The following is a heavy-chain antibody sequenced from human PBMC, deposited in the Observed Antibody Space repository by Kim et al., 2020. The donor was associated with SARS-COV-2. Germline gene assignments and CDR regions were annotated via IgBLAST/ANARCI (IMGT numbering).Heavy chain of an antibody. D-gene: IGHD3-22*01. CDR3: ARQGGPGGYYDSSGSTYYYGMDV. CDR1: GYSFTSYW. V-gene: IGHV5-51*01. Sequence: GESLKISCKGSGYSFTSYWIAWVRQLPGKGLEWMGIIYPGDSYTRYSPSFQGQVTISADKSISTAYLQWSSLKASDTAMYYCARQGGPGGYYDSSGSTYYYGMDVWGQGNTVTVSS. J-gene: IGHJ6*02. CDR2: IYPGDSYT.